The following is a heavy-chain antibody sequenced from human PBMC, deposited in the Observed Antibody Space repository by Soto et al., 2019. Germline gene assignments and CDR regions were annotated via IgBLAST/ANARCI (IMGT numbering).Heavy chain of an antibody. CDR1: GFTFSSYA. J-gene: IGHJ4*02. CDR2: ISYDGSNK. CDR3: ARDPYSSGWYAFDY. D-gene: IGHD6-19*01. V-gene: IGHV3-30-3*01. Sequence: QVQLVESGGGVVQPGRSLRLSCAASGFTFSSYAMHWVRQAPGKGLEWVAVISYDGSNKYYADSVKGRFTISRDNSKNTLYLQMNSLRAEDTAVYYCARDPYSSGWYAFDYWGQGTLVTVSS.